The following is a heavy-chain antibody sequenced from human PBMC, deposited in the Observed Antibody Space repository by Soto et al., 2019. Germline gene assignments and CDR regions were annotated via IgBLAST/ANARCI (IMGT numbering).Heavy chain of an antibody. D-gene: IGHD6-6*01. CDR2: ISASGDST. V-gene: IGHV3-23*01. CDR1: GFTFNSYA. J-gene: IGHJ4*02. CDR3: ARDSRSYSSSSEVGY. Sequence: GGSLRLSCAASGFTFNSYAMSWVRQAPGKGLEWVSAISASGDSTYYADAVKGRFTISRDNSKNTLYLEMNSLRAEDTAVYYCARDSRSYSSSSEVGYWGQGTLVTVPQ.